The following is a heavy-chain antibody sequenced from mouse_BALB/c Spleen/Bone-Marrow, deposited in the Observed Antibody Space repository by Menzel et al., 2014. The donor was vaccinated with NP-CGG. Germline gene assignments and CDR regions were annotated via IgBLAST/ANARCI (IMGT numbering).Heavy chain of an antibody. D-gene: IGHD4-1*01. CDR1: GYTFTSYY. V-gene: IGHV1S81*02. CDR3: TRGRTWDFDY. Sequence: QVQLQQSGAELVKPGASVKLSCKASGYTFTSYYMYWVKQRPGQGLEWIGEINPSNGGTNFNEKFKSRATLTVDESSSTAYMQLSSRTSEDSAVYYCTRGRTWDFDYWGQGTTLTVSS. J-gene: IGHJ2*01. CDR2: INPSNGGT.